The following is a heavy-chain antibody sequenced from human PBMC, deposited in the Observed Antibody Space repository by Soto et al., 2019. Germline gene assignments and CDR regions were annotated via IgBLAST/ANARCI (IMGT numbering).Heavy chain of an antibody. Sequence: ASVKVSCKASGYTFTSYGISWVRQAPGQGLEWMGWISAYNGNTNYAQKLQGRVTMTTDTSTSTAYMELRSLRSDDTAVYYCARDGITISGVVITDLDYWGQGTLVTVSS. CDR3: ARDGITISGVVITDLDY. CDR1: GYTFTSYG. V-gene: IGHV1-18*01. D-gene: IGHD3-3*01. J-gene: IGHJ4*02. CDR2: ISAYNGNT.